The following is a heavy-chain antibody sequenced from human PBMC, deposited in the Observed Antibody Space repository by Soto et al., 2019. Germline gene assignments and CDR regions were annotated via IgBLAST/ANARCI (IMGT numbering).Heavy chain of an antibody. CDR2: VNDGWGA. CDR3: ARGRNWFDP. CDR1: GASISNYY. Sequence: PSETLSLTCTISGASISNYYWSWIRQVPGKGMEWIGYVNDGWGAAYNPSLKSRVTISLDTSKNQFSLKLSSVTAADTAVYYCARGRNWFDPWGQGTLVTVSS. V-gene: IGHV4-59*01. J-gene: IGHJ5*02.